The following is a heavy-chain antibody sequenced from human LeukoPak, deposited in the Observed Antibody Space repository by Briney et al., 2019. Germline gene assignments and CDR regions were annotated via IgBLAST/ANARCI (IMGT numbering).Heavy chain of an antibody. CDR1: GGSISSGGYY. CDR2: IYYSGST. V-gene: IGHV4-61*08. CDR3: ARDNGSGWVFDY. J-gene: IGHJ4*02. D-gene: IGHD6-19*01. Sequence: PSETLSLTCTVSGGSISSGGYYWSWIRQPPGKGLEWIGYIYYSGSTNYNPSLKSRVTISVDTSKNQFSLKLSSVTAADTAVYYCARDNGSGWVFDYWGQGTLVTVSS.